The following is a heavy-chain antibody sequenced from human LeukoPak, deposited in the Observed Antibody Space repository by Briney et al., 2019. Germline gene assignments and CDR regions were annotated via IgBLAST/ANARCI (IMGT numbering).Heavy chain of an antibody. V-gene: IGHV3-23*01. CDR3: AKDDSSGYYYAPGGIDY. CDR2: ISGSGGST. J-gene: IGHJ4*02. CDR1: GFTFSSYA. Sequence: PGGSLRLSCAASGFTFSSYAMSWVRQAPGKGLEWVSAISGSGGSTYYADSVKGRFTISRDNSKNTLYLQMNSLRAEDTAVYYCAKDDSSGYYYAPGGIDYWGQGTLVTVSS. D-gene: IGHD3-22*01.